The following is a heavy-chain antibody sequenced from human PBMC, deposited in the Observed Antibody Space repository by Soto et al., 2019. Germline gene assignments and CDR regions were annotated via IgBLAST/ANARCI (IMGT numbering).Heavy chain of an antibody. D-gene: IGHD3-22*01. Sequence: ASVKVSCKASGYTFTSYAMHWVRQAPGQRLEWMGWINAGNGNTKYSQKFQGRVTITRDTSASTAYMELSSLRSEDTAVYYCARVEDYYDSSGYYPLGHWGQGTLVTVPQ. V-gene: IGHV1-3*01. CDR3: ARVEDYYDSSGYYPLGH. CDR1: GYTFTSYA. CDR2: INAGNGNT. J-gene: IGHJ4*02.